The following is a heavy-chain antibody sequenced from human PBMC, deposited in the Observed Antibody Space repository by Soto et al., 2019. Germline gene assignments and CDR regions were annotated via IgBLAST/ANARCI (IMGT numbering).Heavy chain of an antibody. J-gene: IGHJ4*02. CDR3: GRGRSGQIVIFY. CDR1: GYTFTGHY. D-gene: IGHD1-26*01. Sequence: ASVRVSCKTSGYTFTGHYIHWVRQAPQQGPEWMGEIGPESGATRYAEKFRGRVTMTMDTSITTVYMELRNLSPDDTAVYYCGRGRSGQIVIFYWGQGTPVTVSS. V-gene: IGHV1-2*02. CDR2: IGPESGAT.